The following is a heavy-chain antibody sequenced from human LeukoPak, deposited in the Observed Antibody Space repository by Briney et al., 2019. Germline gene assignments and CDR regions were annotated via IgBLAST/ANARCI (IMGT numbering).Heavy chain of an antibody. CDR3: ARGLRNTDTFDI. CDR2: IRSSSSII. V-gene: IGHV3-48*02. CDR1: GFTFSSYS. Sequence: GGSLRLSCAVSGFTFSSYSMNWVRQAPGEGLEWVSYIRSSSSIIYYADSVKGRFTISRDNARNSLYLQMDSLRDEDTAVYYCARGLRNTDTFDIWGQGTMVTVSS. J-gene: IGHJ3*02.